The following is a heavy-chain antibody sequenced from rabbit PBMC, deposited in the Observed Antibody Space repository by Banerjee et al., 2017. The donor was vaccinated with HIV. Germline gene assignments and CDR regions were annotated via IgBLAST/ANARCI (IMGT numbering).Heavy chain of an antibody. Sequence: QEQLEESGGGLVKPGASLTLTCTASGFSFSSSSWICWVRQAPGKGPEWVACIYAGSSGSTYYASWAKGRFTISKTSSITVTLQMTGLTAADTATYFCAREGANSSGYYPLWGQGTLVTVS. D-gene: IGHD1-1*01. CDR2: IYAGSSGST. J-gene: IGHJ4*01. V-gene: IGHV1S45*01. CDR1: GFSFSSSSW. CDR3: AREGANSSGYYPL.